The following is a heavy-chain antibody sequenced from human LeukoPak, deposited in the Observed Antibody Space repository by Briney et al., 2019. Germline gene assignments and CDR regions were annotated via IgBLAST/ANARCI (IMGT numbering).Heavy chain of an antibody. CDR3: ARVPPWGPHDFWSGPPAILDY. CDR2: ISAYNGNT. V-gene: IGHV1-18*01. D-gene: IGHD3-3*01. Sequence: ASVKVSCKASGYSFTSYGLSWVRQAPGQGLEWMGWISAYNGNTNYAQKLQGRVTMTTDTSTSTAYMEVRSLRSDDTAVYYCARVPPWGPHDFWSGPPAILDYWGQGTLVTVSS. CDR1: GYSFTSYG. J-gene: IGHJ4*02.